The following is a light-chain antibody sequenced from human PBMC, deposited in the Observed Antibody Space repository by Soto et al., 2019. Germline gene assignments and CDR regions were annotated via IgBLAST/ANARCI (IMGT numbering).Light chain of an antibody. J-gene: IGKJ4*01. CDR1: QTIDSTY. V-gene: IGKV3D-20*01. Sequence: EIVLTQSPDTLSLSPGQRATLSCRASQTIDSTYLAWYQQKPGLPHRLLIYDANNRATGIPDRFGASGSGADFTLTISPLEPEDFAVYYCQQYGTSPLTFGGGTKVEIK. CDR2: DAN. CDR3: QQYGTSPLT.